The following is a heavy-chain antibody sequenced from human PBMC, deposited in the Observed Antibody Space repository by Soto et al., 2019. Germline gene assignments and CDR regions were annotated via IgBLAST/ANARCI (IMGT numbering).Heavy chain of an antibody. CDR2: IHPGDSDT. J-gene: IGHJ6*02. CDR1: GYSFTSYW. D-gene: IGHD2-2*01. Sequence: GESLKTSCKGSGYSFTSYWIGWVRQMPGKGLEWMGIIHPGDSDTRYSPSFQGQVTISAHKHITTPYLQWSSLKASDTAMYYCARHGGYCSSTSCYSYYYGMDVWGQGTTVTVSS. V-gene: IGHV5-51*01. CDR3: ARHGGYCSSTSCYSYYYGMDV.